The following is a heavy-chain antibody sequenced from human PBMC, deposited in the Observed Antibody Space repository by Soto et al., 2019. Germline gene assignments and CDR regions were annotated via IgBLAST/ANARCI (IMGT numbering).Heavy chain of an antibody. D-gene: IGHD3-10*02. Sequence: XETLSLTCTVSGDSITASDSNWAWIRQPPGKGLEWIGTFYYSGTTSQNPPLRSRITISGDTSRNQFSLNLRSVTTADSGVYYCAKLVRDDVRRSDLEHWGQGTLVTVSS. CDR1: GDSITASDSN. V-gene: IGHV4-39*01. CDR2: FYYSGTT. CDR3: AKLVRDDVRRSDLEH. J-gene: IGHJ4*02.